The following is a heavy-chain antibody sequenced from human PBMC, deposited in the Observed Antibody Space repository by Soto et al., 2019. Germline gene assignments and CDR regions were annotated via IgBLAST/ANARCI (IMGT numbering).Heavy chain of an antibody. J-gene: IGHJ4*02. CDR1: GFTFSSYA. D-gene: IGHD6-19*01. CDR3: ASKGYYSSGWYYDY. CDR2: ISGSGGST. Sequence: GGSLRLSCAASGFTFSSYAMSWVRQAPGKGLEWVSAISGSGGSTYYADSVKGRFTISRDNSKKTLYLQMNSLRAEDTAVYYCASKGYYSSGWYYDYWGQGTLVTVSS. V-gene: IGHV3-23*01.